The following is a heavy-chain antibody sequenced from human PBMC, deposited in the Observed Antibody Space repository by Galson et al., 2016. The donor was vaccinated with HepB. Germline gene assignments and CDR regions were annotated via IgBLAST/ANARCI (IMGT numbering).Heavy chain of an antibody. CDR3: ARVPQRPSKTWATWFDP. CDR1: NVSISSSY. V-gene: IGHV4-59*01. Sequence: SETLSLTCTVSNVSISSSYWSWIRQPPGKGLEWIGFLHYTGSNYNPSLKSRVTMSLDTSKNQFSLKLSSVTAADTSVYYCARVPQRPSKTWATWFDPWGHGTLVTVSS. D-gene: IGHD1-26*01. J-gene: IGHJ5*02. CDR2: LHYTGS.